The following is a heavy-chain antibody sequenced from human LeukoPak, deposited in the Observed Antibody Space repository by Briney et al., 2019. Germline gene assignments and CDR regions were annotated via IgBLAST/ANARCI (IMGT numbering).Heavy chain of an antibody. J-gene: IGHJ6*03. CDR2: IDHSGST. D-gene: IGHD1-1*01. CDR1: GGSMSSYY. V-gene: IGHV4-34*01. CDR3: ASQVRLERRYYYYSMDV. Sequence: SETLSLTCTVSGGSMSSYYWNWIRQPPGKGLEWIGEIDHSGSTNYNPSLKSRVTISVDTSKNQFSLKLSSVTAADTAVYYCASQVRLERRYYYYSMDVWGKGTTVTVSS.